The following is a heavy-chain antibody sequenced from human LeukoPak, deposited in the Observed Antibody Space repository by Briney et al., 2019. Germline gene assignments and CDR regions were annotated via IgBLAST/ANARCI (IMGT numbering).Heavy chain of an antibody. V-gene: IGHV3-66*01. CDR2: IYSGGST. CDR3: ARLQWGVGLDV. Sequence: QPGGSLRLSCAASGFTFSSYWMHWVRQAPGKGLEWVSVIYSGGSTFYADSVKGRFTISRDNSKNTLYLQMNSLRAEDTAVYYCARLQWGVGLDVWGQGTTVTVSS. CDR1: GFTFSSYW. J-gene: IGHJ6*02. D-gene: IGHD3-16*01.